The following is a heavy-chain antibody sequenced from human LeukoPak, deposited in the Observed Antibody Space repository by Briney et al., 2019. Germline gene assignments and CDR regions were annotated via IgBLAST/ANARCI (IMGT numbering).Heavy chain of an antibody. Sequence: GGSLRLSCAASGFTFSSYGMYWVRQAPDKGLEWVAFVRYDGSNKYYADSVKGRFTISRDNAKNSLYLQMNSLRVEDTGIYYCSRDPRSLDYWGQGALVTVSS. CDR1: GFTFSSYG. CDR2: VRYDGSNK. J-gene: IGHJ4*02. CDR3: SRDPRSLDY. V-gene: IGHV3-30*02.